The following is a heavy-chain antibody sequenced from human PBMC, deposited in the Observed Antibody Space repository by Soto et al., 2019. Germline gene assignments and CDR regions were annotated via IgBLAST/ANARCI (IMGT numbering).Heavy chain of an antibody. CDR3: AKDSINYYDSSGSLSGMDV. D-gene: IGHD3-22*01. CDR2: ISGSGGST. CDR1: GFTFSSYA. J-gene: IGHJ6*02. Sequence: QTGGSLRLSCAASGFTFSSYAMSWVRQAPGKXLEWVSAISGSGGSTYYADSVKGRFTISRDNSKNTLYLQMNSLRAEDTAVYYCAKDSINYYDSSGSLSGMDVWGQGPTVTVYS. V-gene: IGHV3-23*01.